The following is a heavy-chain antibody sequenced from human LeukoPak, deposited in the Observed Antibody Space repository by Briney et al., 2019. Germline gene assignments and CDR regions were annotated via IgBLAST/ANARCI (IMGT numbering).Heavy chain of an antibody. V-gene: IGHV4-30-4*01. Sequence: SETLSLTCTVSGGSISSGDYYWSWIRPPPGKGLEWIGYIYYSGSTYYNPSLKSRVTISVDTSKNQFSLKLSSVTAADTAVYYCARYDGEDYFDYWGQGTLVTVSS. CDR2: IYYSGST. CDR1: GGSISSGDYY. CDR3: ARYDGEDYFDY. J-gene: IGHJ4*02. D-gene: IGHD4-17*01.